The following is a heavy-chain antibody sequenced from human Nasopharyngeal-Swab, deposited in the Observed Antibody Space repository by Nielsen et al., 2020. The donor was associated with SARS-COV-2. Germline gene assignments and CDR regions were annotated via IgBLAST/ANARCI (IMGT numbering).Heavy chain of an antibody. Sequence: GGSLRLSCAASGFTFSSYSMNWVRQAPGKGLEWVSYISSSSSTIYYADSVKGRFTISRDNAKSSLYLQMNSLRAEDTAVYYCARDTTYDFWSGYSKSFDYWGQGTLVTVSS. CDR3: ARDTTYDFWSGYSKSFDY. CDR1: GFTFSSYS. CDR2: ISSSSSTI. D-gene: IGHD3-3*01. V-gene: IGHV3-48*01. J-gene: IGHJ4*02.